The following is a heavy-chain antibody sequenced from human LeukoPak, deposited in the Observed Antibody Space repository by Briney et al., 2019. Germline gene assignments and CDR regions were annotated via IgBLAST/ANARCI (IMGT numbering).Heavy chain of an antibody. Sequence: PSETLSLTCTVSGGSISSSSYYWGWIRQPPGKGLEWIGSIYYSGSTYYNPSLKSRVTISVDTSKNQFSLKLSSVTAADTAVYYCARRVIIDAHCGGDCYRSVAWFDPWGQGTLVTVSS. CDR1: GGSISSSSYY. D-gene: IGHD2-21*02. CDR2: IYYSGST. J-gene: IGHJ5*02. V-gene: IGHV4-39*01. CDR3: ARRVIIDAHCGGDCYRSVAWFDP.